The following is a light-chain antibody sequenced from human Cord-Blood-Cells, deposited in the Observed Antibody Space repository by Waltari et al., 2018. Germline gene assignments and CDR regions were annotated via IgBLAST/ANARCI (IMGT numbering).Light chain of an antibody. V-gene: IGKV4-1*01. CDR2: WAS. CDR1: QSVLYSSNNKTY. Sequence: DIVMTQSPDSLAVSLAERPTTHCKSSQSVLYSSNNKTYLAWYQQKPGQPPKLLIYWASTRESGVPDRFSGSGSGTDFTLTISSLQAEDVAVYYCQQYYSTPYTFGQGTKLEIK. J-gene: IGKJ2*01. CDR3: QQYYSTPYT.